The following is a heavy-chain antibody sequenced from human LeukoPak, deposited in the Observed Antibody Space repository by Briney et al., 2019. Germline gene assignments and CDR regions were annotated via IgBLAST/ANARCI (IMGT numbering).Heavy chain of an antibody. V-gene: IGHV3-23*01. J-gene: IGHJ4*02. CDR3: ANPRDRGYYFYFDY. CDR2: FSGSGGST. D-gene: IGHD3-22*01. CDR1: GFTFRSYA. Sequence: GGSLRLSCEASGFTFRSYAMSSVRQAAREGLEWVLGFSGSGGSTYYADSVKGRFTISRDNSRNTLYLQMNSLRAEDTAVYYCANPRDRGYYFYFDYWGQGTLVTVSS.